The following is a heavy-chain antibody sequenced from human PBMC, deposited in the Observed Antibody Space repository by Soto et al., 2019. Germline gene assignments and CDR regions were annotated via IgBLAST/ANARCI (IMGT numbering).Heavy chain of an antibody. J-gene: IGHJ4*02. D-gene: IGHD1-26*01. CDR1: GGSISSYY. CDR2: IYYSGST. CDR3: ARQAYSGSYSRGGFDY. V-gene: IGHV4-59*08. Sequence: QVQLQESGPGLVKPSETLSLTCTVSGGSISSYYWSWIRQPPGKGLEWIGYIYYSGSTNYNPSLKRRVTISVDTSKNQFSLKLSSVTAADTAVYYCARQAYSGSYSRGGFDYWGQGTLVTVSS.